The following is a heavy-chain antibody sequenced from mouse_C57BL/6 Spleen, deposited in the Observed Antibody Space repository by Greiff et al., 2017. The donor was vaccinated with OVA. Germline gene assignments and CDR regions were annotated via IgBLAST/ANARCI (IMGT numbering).Heavy chain of an antibody. CDR2: INPNNGGT. D-gene: IGHD3-3*01. J-gene: IGHJ3*01. V-gene: IGHV1-26*01. CDR3: ARYAGTPH. CDR1: GYTFTDYY. Sequence: VQLQQSGPELVKPGASVKISCKASGYTFTDYYMNWVKQSHGKSLEWIGDINPNNGGTSYNQKFKGKATLTVDKSSSTAYMELRSLTSEDSAVYYCARYAGTPHWGQGTLVTVSA.